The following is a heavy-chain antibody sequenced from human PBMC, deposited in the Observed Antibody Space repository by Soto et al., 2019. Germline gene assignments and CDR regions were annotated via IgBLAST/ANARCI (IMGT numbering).Heavy chain of an antibody. J-gene: IGHJ4*02. CDR3: ARDNYGGRLDF. Sequence: PSETLSLTCTVSGGSILNGGHYWTWIRQHPGKGLEWIGRIFFSGNTHYNPALKSRLTFSLDTAKNQFSLKLTSVTAADTAIYYCARDNYGGRLDFWGQGTLDTVSS. CDR2: IFFSGNT. CDR1: GGSILNGGHY. D-gene: IGHD4-17*01. V-gene: IGHV4-31*03.